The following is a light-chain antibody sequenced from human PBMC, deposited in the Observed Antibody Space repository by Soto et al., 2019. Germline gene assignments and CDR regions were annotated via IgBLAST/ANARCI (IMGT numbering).Light chain of an antibody. CDR3: QQYDSLPVT. J-gene: IGKJ4*01. CDR1: QDITNY. V-gene: IGKV1-33*01. Sequence: DIQMTQSPSSLSASVGDRVTITCQASQDITNYLSWFQQKPGEAPLLLISDASNLETGVPSRFSGSGSGTDFTFTISTLQPEDIATYYCQQYDSLPVTFGGGTKVEIK. CDR2: DAS.